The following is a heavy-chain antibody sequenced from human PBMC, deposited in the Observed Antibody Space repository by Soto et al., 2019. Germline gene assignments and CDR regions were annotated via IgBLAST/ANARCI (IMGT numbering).Heavy chain of an antibody. Sequence: EVQLLESGGGLVQPGGSLRLSCAASGFTFSSYAMSWVRQAPGKGLECVSAISGSGGSTYYADSVKGRFTISRDNSKNTLYLQMNSLRAEDTAVYYCAKPPMASLWFGELHYFDYWGQGTLVTVSS. CDR2: ISGSGGST. V-gene: IGHV3-23*01. CDR3: AKPPMASLWFGELHYFDY. CDR1: GFTFSSYA. D-gene: IGHD3-10*01. J-gene: IGHJ4*02.